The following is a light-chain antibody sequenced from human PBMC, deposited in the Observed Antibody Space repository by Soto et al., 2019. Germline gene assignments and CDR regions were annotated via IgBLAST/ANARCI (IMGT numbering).Light chain of an antibody. V-gene: IGLV2-14*01. CDR1: SSDVGGYNY. CDR3: SSYTSSSARV. J-gene: IGLJ1*01. Sequence: SVLTQPASVSGSPGQPITISCTGTSSDVGGYNYVSWYQQHPGKAPKLMIYEVSNRHSGVSNRFSGSKSGNTASLTLSGLQAEDEADYYCSSYTSSSARVFGTGTKVTV. CDR2: EVS.